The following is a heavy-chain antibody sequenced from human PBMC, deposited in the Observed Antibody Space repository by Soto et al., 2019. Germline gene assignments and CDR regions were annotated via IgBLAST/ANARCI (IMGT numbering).Heavy chain of an antibody. J-gene: IGHJ3*02. V-gene: IGHV3-23*01. CDR1: GFTFSSYA. CDR3: AHTAIGSFSAFDI. CDR2: ISGSGGTT. Sequence: EVQLLESGGGLVQPGGSLRLSCAASGFTFSSYAMSWVRQAPGKGLEWVSAISGSGGTTYYADSVKGRFTFSRDNSKNTLDLQMNSLSAEDTAVYYCAHTAIGSFSAFDIWGQGTMVTVSS. D-gene: IGHD6-6*01.